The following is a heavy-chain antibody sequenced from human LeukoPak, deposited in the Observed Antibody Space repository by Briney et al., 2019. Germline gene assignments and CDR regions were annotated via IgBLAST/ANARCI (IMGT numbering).Heavy chain of an antibody. CDR2: ISSSSSTI. CDR3: AGAYDYVWGSYRPYYFDY. J-gene: IGHJ4*02. CDR1: GFTFSSYS. V-gene: IGHV3-48*01. Sequence: GGSLRLSCAASGFTFSSYSMNWVRQAPGKGLEWVSYISSSSSTIYYADSVKGRFTISRDNAKNSLYLQMNSLRAGDTAVYYCAGAYDYVWGSYRPYYFDYWGQGTLVTVSS. D-gene: IGHD3-16*02.